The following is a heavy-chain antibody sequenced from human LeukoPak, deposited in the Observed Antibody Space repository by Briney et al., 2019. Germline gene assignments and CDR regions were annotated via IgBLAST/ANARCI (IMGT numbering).Heavy chain of an antibody. V-gene: IGHV3-30*03. CDR1: GFTFSSYG. Sequence: GGSLRLSCAASGFTFSSYGMHWVRQAPGKGLEWVAVISYDGSNKYYADSVKGRFTISRDNSKNTLYLQMNSLRAEDTAVYYCARDLIRIAVAGTMGYWGQGTLVTVSS. D-gene: IGHD6-19*01. CDR3: ARDLIRIAVAGTMGY. J-gene: IGHJ4*02. CDR2: ISYDGSNK.